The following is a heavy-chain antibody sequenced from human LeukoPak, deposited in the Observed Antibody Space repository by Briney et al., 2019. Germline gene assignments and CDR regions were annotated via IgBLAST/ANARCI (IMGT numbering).Heavy chain of an antibody. CDR1: GDSVSSDSAA. V-gene: IGHV6-1*01. CDR2: TYYRSKWYN. CDR3: ARGIAVAGKSGYFQH. J-gene: IGHJ1*01. Sequence: SQTLSLTCVISGDSVSSDSAAWNWIRQSPSRGLEWLGRTYYRSKWYNDYAVSVKSRITINPDTSKNQFSLQLNSVTPEDTAVYYCARGIAVAGKSGYFQHWGQGTLVTVSS. D-gene: IGHD6-19*01.